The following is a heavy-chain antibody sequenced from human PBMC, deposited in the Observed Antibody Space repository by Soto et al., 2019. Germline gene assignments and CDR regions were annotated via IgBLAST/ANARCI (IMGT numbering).Heavy chain of an antibody. Sequence: ASVKVSCKASGGTFSSYAISWVGQAPGQGLEWMGGIIPIFGTANYAQKFQGRVTITADKSTSTAYMELSSLRSEDTAVYYCARPFSYYYDSSGYPRNAFDIWGQGTMVTVSS. CDR2: IIPIFGTA. CDR1: GGTFSSYA. D-gene: IGHD3-22*01. CDR3: ARPFSYYYDSSGYPRNAFDI. J-gene: IGHJ3*02. V-gene: IGHV1-69*06.